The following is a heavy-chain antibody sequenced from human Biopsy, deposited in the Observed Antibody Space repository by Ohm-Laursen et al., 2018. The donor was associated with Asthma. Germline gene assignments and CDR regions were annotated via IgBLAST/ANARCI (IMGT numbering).Heavy chain of an antibody. J-gene: IGHJ6*02. D-gene: IGHD3-9*01. Sequence: QTLSLTCAVSGGSISSGGYSWGWIRQPPGKGLEWIGYIYHSGSTYYNPSLKSRVTISVDTSKNQFSLKLSSVTAADTAVYYCARVPHYDILTGFTLRYYYGMDVWGQGTTVTVSS. CDR3: ARVPHYDILTGFTLRYYYGMDV. CDR2: IYHSGST. CDR1: GGSISSGGYS. V-gene: IGHV4-30-2*05.